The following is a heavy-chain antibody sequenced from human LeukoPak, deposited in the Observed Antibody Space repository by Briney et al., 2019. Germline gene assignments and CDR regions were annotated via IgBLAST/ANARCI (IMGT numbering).Heavy chain of an antibody. D-gene: IGHD4-11*01. V-gene: IGHV4-4*07. CDR1: GGSISSYY. Sequence: SETLSLTCTVSGGSISSYYWSWIRQPAGKGLEWIGRVYISRRTNYNPSLASRVTVSLDTSKNQFSLTLRSVTAADTAVYYCAKGPYTNYFDSWGQGTLVTVSS. CDR2: VYISRRT. CDR3: AKGPYTNYFDS. J-gene: IGHJ4*02.